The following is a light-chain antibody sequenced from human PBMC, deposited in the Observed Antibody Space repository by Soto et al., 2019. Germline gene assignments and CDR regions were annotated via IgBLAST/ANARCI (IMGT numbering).Light chain of an antibody. CDR2: AAS. Sequence: AIRMTQSPSSFSASTGDRVTITCRASQGISSYLAWYQQKPGKDPKLLIYAASTLQSGVPSRFSGSGSGTDFTLTISCLQSEDFATYYCQQYYSYPWTFGQGTKVDIK. CDR1: QGISSY. CDR3: QQYYSYPWT. J-gene: IGKJ1*01. V-gene: IGKV1-8*01.